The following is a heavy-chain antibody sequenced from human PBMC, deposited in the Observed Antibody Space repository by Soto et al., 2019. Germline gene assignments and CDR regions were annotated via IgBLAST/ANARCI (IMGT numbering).Heavy chain of an antibody. Sequence: VQLVQSGAEVRKPGASVKVSCKSSGDSFNDYYIHWVRQAPGQGLEWMGWINPNGGVTKYAQKCQGWVTMPRDPSVRTVYMELGRLRSDDTAIYYCARESGGATATLDYYYFYMDVWGKGTTVTVSS. CDR1: GDSFNDYY. CDR3: ARESGGATATLDYYYFYMDV. CDR2: INPNGGVT. J-gene: IGHJ6*03. V-gene: IGHV1-2*04. D-gene: IGHD5-12*01.